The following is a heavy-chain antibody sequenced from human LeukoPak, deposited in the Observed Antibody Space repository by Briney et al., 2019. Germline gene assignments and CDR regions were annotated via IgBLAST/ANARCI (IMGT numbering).Heavy chain of an antibody. CDR3: ARAIPITMIVVVIRRYYFDY. J-gene: IGHJ4*02. V-gene: IGHV3-23*01. D-gene: IGHD3-22*01. CDR2: ISGSGGST. Sequence: GGSLRLSCGASGFTFSSYAMSWVRQAPGKGLEWVSAISGSGGSTYYADSVKGRFTISRDNSKNTLYLQMNSLRAEDTAVYYCARAIPITMIVVVIRRYYFDYWGQGTLVTVSS. CDR1: GFTFSSYA.